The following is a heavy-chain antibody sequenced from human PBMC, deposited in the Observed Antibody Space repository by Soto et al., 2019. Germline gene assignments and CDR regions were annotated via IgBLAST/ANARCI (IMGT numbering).Heavy chain of an antibody. CDR2: GNPLTEAP. Sequence: QVQVVQSGAEVEKPGSSVKVSCTASGGTFSNYTSSSLGQAPGNGLEWVGWGNPLTEAPVHPQTLQGRLTINAEEIPSAASMAVRSTRAYDTAVYYWGIGISNSGKGDLWGQGTLVPVSS. D-gene: IGHD2-21*02. CDR3: GIGISNSGKGDL. J-gene: IGHJ1*01. CDR1: GGTFSNYT. V-gene: IGHV1-69*01.